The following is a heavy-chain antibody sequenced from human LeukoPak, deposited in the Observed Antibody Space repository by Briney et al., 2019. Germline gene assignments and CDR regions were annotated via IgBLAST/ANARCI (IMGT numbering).Heavy chain of an antibody. CDR3: ARVELERRSTHYYYYMDV. V-gene: IGHV4-59*01. Sequence: SETLSLTCTVSGGSISSYYWSWIRQPPGKGLEWIGYIYYSGSTNYNSSLKSRVTISVDTSKNQFSLKLSSVTAADTAVYYCARVELERRSTHYYYYMDVWGKGTTVTISS. CDR2: IYYSGST. CDR1: GGSISSYY. D-gene: IGHD1-1*01. J-gene: IGHJ6*03.